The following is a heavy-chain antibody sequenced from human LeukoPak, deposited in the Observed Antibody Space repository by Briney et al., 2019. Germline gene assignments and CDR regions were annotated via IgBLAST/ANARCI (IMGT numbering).Heavy chain of an antibody. J-gene: IGHJ6*03. Sequence: SETLSPTCTVADDSISTYYWTWIRQSPGKGLEWLAYMFFSGATTYNPSLRSRVTVLVDTSKNQFSLKLSSVTAADTAVYYCARLPYYYDSHGFRDYHYYMDVWGKGTTVTVSS. V-gene: IGHV4-59*08. D-gene: IGHD3-22*01. CDR1: DDSISTYY. CDR2: MFFSGAT. CDR3: ARLPYYYDSHGFRDYHYYMDV.